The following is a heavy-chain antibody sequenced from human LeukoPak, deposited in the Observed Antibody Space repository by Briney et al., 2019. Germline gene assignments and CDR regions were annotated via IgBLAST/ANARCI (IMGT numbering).Heavy chain of an antibody. J-gene: IGHJ6*04. V-gene: IGHV3-23*01. D-gene: IGHD1-1*01. Sequence: PGGSLRLSCAASGFTFSSYAMSWVRQAPGKGLEWVSAISGSGGSTYYADSVKGRFTISRDNSKNTLYLQMNSLRAEDTAVYYCAKGLWNDRRKGFYYYGMDVWGKGTTVTVSS. CDR2: ISGSGGST. CDR3: AKGLWNDRRKGFYYYGMDV. CDR1: GFTFSSYA.